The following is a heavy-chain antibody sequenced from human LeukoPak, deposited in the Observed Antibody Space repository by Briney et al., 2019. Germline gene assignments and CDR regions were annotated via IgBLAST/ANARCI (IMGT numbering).Heavy chain of an antibody. CDR3: ARVVRVGAIDY. Sequence: PSETLSLTCTVSGGSISSYYWSWIRQPPGKGLEWIGYIYYSGSTNYNPSLKSRVTISVDTSKNQFSLKLSSVTAADTAVYYCARVVRVGAIDYWGQGTLVTVSS. J-gene: IGHJ4*02. D-gene: IGHD1-26*01. CDR1: GGSISSYY. V-gene: IGHV4-59*08. CDR2: IYYSGST.